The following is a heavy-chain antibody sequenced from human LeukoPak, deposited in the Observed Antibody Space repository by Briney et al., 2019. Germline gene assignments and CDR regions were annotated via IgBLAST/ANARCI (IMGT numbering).Heavy chain of an antibody. Sequence: SVTLSLTCAVYGGSFSGYYWSWLRQPPGKGLEWIGEINHSGSTNYNPSLKSRVTISVDTSKNQFSLKLSSVTAADTAVYYCANIAAARDYYGMDVWGQGTTVTVSS. CDR2: INHSGST. V-gene: IGHV4-34*01. CDR3: ANIAAARDYYGMDV. D-gene: IGHD6-13*01. J-gene: IGHJ6*02. CDR1: GGSFSGYY.